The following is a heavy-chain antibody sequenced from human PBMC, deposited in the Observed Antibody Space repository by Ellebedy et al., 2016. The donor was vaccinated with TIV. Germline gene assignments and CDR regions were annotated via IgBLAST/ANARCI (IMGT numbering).Heavy chain of an antibody. CDR2: IKSKTDGGTT. CDR1: GFTFSNAW. V-gene: IGHV3-15*01. J-gene: IGHJ6*02. CDR3: TTEGMSYGDYIEVYYGMDV. Sequence: GGSLRLSXAASGFTFSNAWMSWVRQAPGKGLEWVGRIKSKTDGGTTDYAAPVKGRFTISRDDSKNTLYLQMNSLKTEDTAVYYCTTEGMSYGDYIEVYYGMDVWGQGTTVTVSS. D-gene: IGHD4-17*01.